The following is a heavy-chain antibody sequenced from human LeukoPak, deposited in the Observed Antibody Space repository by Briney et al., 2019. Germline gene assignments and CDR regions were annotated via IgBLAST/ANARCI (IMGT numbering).Heavy chain of an antibody. CDR3: ARDPRGVVSDTVRGFDY. CDR2: ISSSSSYI. D-gene: IGHD5-18*01. V-gene: IGHV3-21*01. J-gene: IGHJ4*02. Sequence: GGSLRPSCAASGFTFSSYSMNWVRQAPGKGLEWVSSISSSSSYIYYADSVKGRFTISRDNGKNSLYLQMNSLRADDTAMYYCARDPRGVVSDTVRGFDYWGQGTLVTVSS. CDR1: GFTFSSYS.